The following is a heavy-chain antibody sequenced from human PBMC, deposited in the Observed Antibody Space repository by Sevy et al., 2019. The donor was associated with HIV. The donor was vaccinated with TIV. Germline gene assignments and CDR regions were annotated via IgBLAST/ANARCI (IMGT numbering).Heavy chain of an antibody. Sequence: ASVKVSCKASGYTFTSYGISWARQAPGQGLEWMGWISVYNGNTNYAQKLQARVTMTTDTSTSTAYMELRSLRSDDTAVYYCARAGYYPGCCDILTGLDYWGQGTLVSVSS. CDR3: ARAGYYPGCCDILTGLDY. CDR2: ISVYNGNT. J-gene: IGHJ4*02. CDR1: GYTFTSYG. D-gene: IGHD3-9*01. V-gene: IGHV1-18*01.